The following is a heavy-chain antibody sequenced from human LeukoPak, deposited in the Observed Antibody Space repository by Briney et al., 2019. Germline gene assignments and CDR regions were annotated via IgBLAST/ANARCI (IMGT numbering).Heavy chain of an antibody. V-gene: IGHV1-2*02. D-gene: IGHD4-17*01. CDR2: INPNSGGT. CDR1: GYTFTGYY. CDR3: ARDGFPSVTTKWFDP. Sequence: ASVKVSCKASGYTFTGYYMHWVRQAPGQGLEWMGWINPNSGGTNYAQKFQGRVTMTRDTSISTGYMELSGLRSDDTAVYYCARDGFPSVTTKWFDPWGQGTLVTVSP. J-gene: IGHJ5*02.